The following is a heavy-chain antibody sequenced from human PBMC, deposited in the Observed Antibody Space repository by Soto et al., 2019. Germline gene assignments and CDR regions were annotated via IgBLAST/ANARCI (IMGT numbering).Heavy chain of an antibody. CDR2: ISYDGSNK. CDR3: AKDFQAELRIPTEFDY. V-gene: IGHV3-30*18. D-gene: IGHD1-7*01. J-gene: IGHJ4*02. Sequence: PGGSLRLSCAASGFTFSSYGMHWVRQAPGKGLEWVAVISYDGSNKYYADSVKGRFTISRDNSKNTLYLQMNSLRAEDTAVYYCAKDFQAELRIPTEFDYWGQGTLVTVSS. CDR1: GFTFSSYG.